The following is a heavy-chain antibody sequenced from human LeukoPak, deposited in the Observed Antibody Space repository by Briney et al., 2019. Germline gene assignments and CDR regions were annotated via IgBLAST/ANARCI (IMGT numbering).Heavy chain of an antibody. J-gene: IGHJ4*02. CDR2: INPSGGST. V-gene: IGHV1-46*01. CDR1: GYTFTIYY. D-gene: IGHD3-10*01. Sequence: ASVKVSCKASGYTFTIYYMHWVRQAPGQGLEWMGIINPSGGSTSYAQKFQGRVTMTRDTSTSTVYMELSSLRSEDTAVYYCAMYDYPGGFDYWGQGTLVTVSS. CDR3: AMYDYPGGFDY.